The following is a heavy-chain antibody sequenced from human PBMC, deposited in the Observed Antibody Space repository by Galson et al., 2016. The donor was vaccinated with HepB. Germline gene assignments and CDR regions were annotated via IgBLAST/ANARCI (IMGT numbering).Heavy chain of an antibody. CDR1: GFTFRSYA. V-gene: IGHV3-23*01. CDR2: ISGSGGST. CDR3: AKFASGTYYLDSFDY. D-gene: IGHD3-10*01. J-gene: IGHJ4*02. Sequence: SLRLSCAASGFTFRSYAMTWVRQAPGKGLEWVSTISGSGGSTYHADSVKGRFTIPRDNAKNTVSLQMNSLRAVDTAVYYCAKFASGTYYLDSFDYWGQGTLVTVSS.